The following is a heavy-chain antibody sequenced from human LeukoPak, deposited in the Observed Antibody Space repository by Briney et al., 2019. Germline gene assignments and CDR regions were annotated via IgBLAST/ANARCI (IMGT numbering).Heavy chain of an antibody. J-gene: IGHJ6*03. Sequence: SVKVSCKASGGTFSSYAISWVRQAPGQGLEWMGGIIPIFGTANYAQKFQGRVTITADKSTSTAYMELSSLRSEDTAVYYCASRFGTLGDYYYYYYMDVWGKGTTVIISS. CDR3: ASRFGTLGDYYYYYYMDV. CDR1: GGTFSSYA. CDR2: IIPIFGTA. V-gene: IGHV1-69*06. D-gene: IGHD3-16*01.